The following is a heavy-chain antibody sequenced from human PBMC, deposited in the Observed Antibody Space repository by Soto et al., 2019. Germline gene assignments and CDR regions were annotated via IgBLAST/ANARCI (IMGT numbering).Heavy chain of an antibody. CDR3: ARKLGDY. Sequence: SETLSLTCTVSDGSVSSGSYYWNWIRQPPGKGLEWIGFIYYSGSTHYNPSLQSRVTISVDTSKNQFSLKLSSVTAADTAVYYCARKLGDYWGQGTLVTVSS. CDR1: DGSVSSGSYY. D-gene: IGHD1-26*01. J-gene: IGHJ4*02. V-gene: IGHV4-61*01. CDR2: IYYSGST.